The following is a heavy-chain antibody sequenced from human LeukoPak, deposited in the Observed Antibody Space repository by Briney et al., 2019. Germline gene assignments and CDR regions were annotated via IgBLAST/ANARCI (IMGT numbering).Heavy chain of an antibody. J-gene: IGHJ4*02. Sequence: GGSLRLSCAASGFAFSSYDMNWVRQAAGKGLEWVSQISGTGDNSDYADSVKGRFTVSRDNSKNTLYLQMNSLRAEDTAVYYCAKDGGLWVSAHWGDSWGRGTLVTVSS. CDR3: AKDGGLWVSAHWGDS. CDR1: GFAFSSYD. D-gene: IGHD7-27*01. V-gene: IGHV3-23*01. CDR2: ISGTGDNS.